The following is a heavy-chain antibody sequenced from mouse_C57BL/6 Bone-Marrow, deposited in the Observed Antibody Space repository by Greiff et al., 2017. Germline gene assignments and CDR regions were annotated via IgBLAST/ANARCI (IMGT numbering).Heavy chain of an antibody. CDR1: GFNIKDDY. J-gene: IGHJ2*01. V-gene: IGHV14-4*01. D-gene: IGHD1-1*01. CDR3: TDYYYGSSQEYYFDY. CDR2: IDPENGDT. Sequence: EVQLVESGAELVRPGASVKLSCTASGFNIKDDYMHWVKQRPEQGLEWIGWIDPENGDTEYASKFQGKATITADTSSNTAYLQLSSLTSEDTAVYYCTDYYYGSSQEYYFDYWGQGTTLTVSS.